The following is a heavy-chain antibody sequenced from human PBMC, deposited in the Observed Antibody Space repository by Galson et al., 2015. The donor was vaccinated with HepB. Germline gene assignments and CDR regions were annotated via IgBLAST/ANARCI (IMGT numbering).Heavy chain of an antibody. CDR2: ISSSSSTI. CDR3: ARGPHIVVVPAAISKWFDP. D-gene: IGHD2-2*01. Sequence: LRLSCAASGFTFSSYSMNWVRQAPGKGLEWVSYISSSSSTIYYADSVKGRFTISRDNAKNSLYLQMNSLRDEDTAVYYCARGPHIVVVPAAISKWFDPWGQGTLVTVSS. V-gene: IGHV3-48*02. J-gene: IGHJ5*02. CDR1: GFTFSSYS.